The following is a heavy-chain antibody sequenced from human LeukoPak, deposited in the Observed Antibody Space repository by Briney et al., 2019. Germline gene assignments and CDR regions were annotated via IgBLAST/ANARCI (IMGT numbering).Heavy chain of an antibody. D-gene: IGHD2-2*01. Sequence: ASVKVSCKASGYTFTSYDINWVRQATGQGLEWMGWMNPNSGNTGYAQKFQGRVAMTRNTSISTAYMELSSLRSEGTAVYYCARGYCSSTSCRDAFDIWSQGTMVTVSS. CDR3: ARGYCSSTSCRDAFDI. J-gene: IGHJ3*02. CDR2: MNPNSGNT. V-gene: IGHV1-8*01. CDR1: GYTFTSYD.